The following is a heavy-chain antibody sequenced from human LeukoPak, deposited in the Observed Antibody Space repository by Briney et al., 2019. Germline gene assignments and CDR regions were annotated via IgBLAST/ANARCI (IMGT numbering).Heavy chain of an antibody. CDR3: AKKLGYYDSSGYSDFDY. D-gene: IGHD3-22*01. CDR1: GFTFSSYG. V-gene: IGHV3-30*18. J-gene: IGHJ4*02. Sequence: GGSLRLSCAASGFTFSSYGMHWVRQAPGKGLEWVAVISYDGSNKYYADSVKGRFTISRDDSKNTLYLQMNSLRAEDTAVYYCAKKLGYYDSSGYSDFDYWGQGTLVTVSS. CDR2: ISYDGSNK.